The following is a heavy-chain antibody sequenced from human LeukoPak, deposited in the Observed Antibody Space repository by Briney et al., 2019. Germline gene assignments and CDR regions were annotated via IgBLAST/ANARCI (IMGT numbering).Heavy chain of an antibody. CDR2: INPNSGGT. Sequence: ASVKVSCKASGYTFTSYDINWVRQATGQGREWMGWINPNSGGTNYAQKFQGRVTMTRDTSISTAYMELSRLRSDDTAVYYCARGRILGTAMVGYWGQGTLVTVSS. CDR3: ARGRILGTAMVGY. D-gene: IGHD5-18*01. V-gene: IGHV1-2*02. CDR1: GYTFTSYD. J-gene: IGHJ4*02.